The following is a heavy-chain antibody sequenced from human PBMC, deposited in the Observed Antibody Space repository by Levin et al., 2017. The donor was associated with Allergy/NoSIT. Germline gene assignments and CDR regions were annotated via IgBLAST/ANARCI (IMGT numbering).Heavy chain of an antibody. J-gene: IGHJ4*02. D-gene: IGHD2-15*01. CDR3: ATYGLASAATDY. Sequence: SCAASGFTFNKYWMSWVRQAPGKGLEWVANINQDGNEKYYVDSVKGRFTISRDNEKSSLDLQLNSLRAEDTAVYYCATYGLASAATDYWGQGTLVTVSS. CDR2: INQDGNEK. V-gene: IGHV3-7*01. CDR1: GFTFNKYW.